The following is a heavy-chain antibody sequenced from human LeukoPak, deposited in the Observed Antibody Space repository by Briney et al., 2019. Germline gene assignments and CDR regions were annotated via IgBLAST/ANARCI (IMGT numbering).Heavy chain of an antibody. CDR3: ARDLGTRDFDY. D-gene: IGHD1-7*01. CDR2: INPNSGGT. V-gene: IGHV1-2*02. J-gene: IGHJ4*02. Sequence: ASVKVSFKASGYTFTGYYMHWVRQAPGQGLEWMGCINPNSGGTNYAQKFQGRVTMTRDTSISTAYMELSRLRSDDTAVYCCARDLGTRDFDYWGQGTLVTVSS. CDR1: GYTFTGYY.